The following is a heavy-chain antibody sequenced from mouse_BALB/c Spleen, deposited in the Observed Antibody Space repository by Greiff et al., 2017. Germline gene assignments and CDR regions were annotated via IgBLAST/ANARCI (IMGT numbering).Heavy chain of an antibody. D-gene: IGHD2-4*01. CDR2: INSNGGST. Sequence: EVQVVESGGGLVQPGGSLKLSCAASGFTFSSYGMSWVRQTPDKRLELVATINSNGGSTYYPDSVKGRFTISRDNAKNTLYLQMSSLKSEDTAMYYCARVRIYYDTGDYFDYWGQGTTLTVSS. J-gene: IGHJ2*01. CDR3: ARVRIYYDTGDYFDY. CDR1: GFTFSSYG. V-gene: IGHV5-6-3*01.